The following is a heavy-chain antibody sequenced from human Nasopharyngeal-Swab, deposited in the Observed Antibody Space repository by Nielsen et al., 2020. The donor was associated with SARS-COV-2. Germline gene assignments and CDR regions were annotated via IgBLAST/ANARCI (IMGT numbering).Heavy chain of an antibody. V-gene: IGHV3-23*01. Sequence: GESLKISCAASGFTFSRHTMTWVRQAPGKGLEWVSGISDSGGSTTYADSVKGRFTISRDNAKNTLYLQMNSLGAEDTAVYYCAKDYDIGYWGQGTLVTVSS. CDR1: GFTFSRHT. J-gene: IGHJ4*02. CDR3: AKDYDIGY. D-gene: IGHD3-9*01. CDR2: ISDSGGST.